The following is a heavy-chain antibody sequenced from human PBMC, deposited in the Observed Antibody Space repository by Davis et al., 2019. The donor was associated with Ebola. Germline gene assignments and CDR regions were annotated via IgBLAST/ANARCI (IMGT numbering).Heavy chain of an antibody. CDR3: ARLVPYYYGMDV. V-gene: IGHV4-34*01. CDR1: GGSISSYY. J-gene: IGHJ6*02. CDR2: INHSGST. Sequence: SETLSLTCTVSGGSISSYYWSWIRQPPGKGLEWIGEINHSGSTNYNPSLKSRVTISVDTSKNQFSLKLSSVTAADTAVYYCARLVPYYYGMDVWGQGTTVTVSS.